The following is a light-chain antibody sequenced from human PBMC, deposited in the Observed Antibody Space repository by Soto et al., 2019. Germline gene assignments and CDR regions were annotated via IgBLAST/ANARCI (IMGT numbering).Light chain of an antibody. CDR1: NNNVGNYNL. CDR3: RSYADSSPYV. V-gene: IGLV2-23*01. CDR2: EDT. Sequence: QSLLTLAAPQSGSPRQSITNSFTLINNNVGNYNLVSWYQQHPGKAPKLIIYEDTKRPSGVSNRFSGSKSGNTASLTISGLQAEDETDYYSRSYADSSPYVFGTGTKVTVL. J-gene: IGLJ1*01.